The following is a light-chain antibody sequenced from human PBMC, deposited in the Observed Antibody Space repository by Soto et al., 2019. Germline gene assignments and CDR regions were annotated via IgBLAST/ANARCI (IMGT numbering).Light chain of an antibody. J-gene: IGLJ3*02. V-gene: IGLV1-51*01. CDR2: DNN. Sequence: QSVLTQPPSVSAAPGQKVTISCSGSSSNIGNNFVTWYQQLPGTAPKLLIYDNNKRPSGIPDRFSGSQSGTSATLGITGLQTGDEAVYYCGSWDSSLSVVVFGGGTKLTVL. CDR3: GSWDSSLSVVV. CDR1: SSNIGNNF.